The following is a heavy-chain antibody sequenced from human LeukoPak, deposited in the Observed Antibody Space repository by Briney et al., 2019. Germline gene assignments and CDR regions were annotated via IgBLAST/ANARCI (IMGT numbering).Heavy chain of an antibody. Sequence: ASVKVSCKASGYTFTSYYLHWVRQAPGQGLECMGIINPSCGSTSYAQKFQGRVPMARDTSTSTVYMELSSLRSEDTAVYYCARTLTLPNWFDPWGQGTLVTVSS. V-gene: IGHV1-46*01. J-gene: IGHJ5*02. CDR3: ARTLTLPNWFDP. CDR1: GYTFTSYY. CDR2: INPSCGST. D-gene: IGHD2-21*02.